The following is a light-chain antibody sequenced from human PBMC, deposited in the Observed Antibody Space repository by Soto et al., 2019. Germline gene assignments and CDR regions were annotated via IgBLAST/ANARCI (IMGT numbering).Light chain of an antibody. CDR2: DAS. J-gene: IGKJ1*01. CDR3: QQYNSYSPKK. Sequence: DIRMTQSPSTLSAAVGDRVTITCRASQSISSWLAWYQQKPGKAPKLLIYDASSLESGVPSRFSGSGSGTEFTLTISSLQPDDFATYYCQQYNSYSPKKFGQGTKVEIK. V-gene: IGKV1-5*01. CDR1: QSISSW.